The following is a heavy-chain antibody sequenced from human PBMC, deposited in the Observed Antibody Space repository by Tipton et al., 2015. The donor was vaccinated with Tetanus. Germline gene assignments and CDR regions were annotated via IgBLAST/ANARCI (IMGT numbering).Heavy chain of an antibody. V-gene: IGHV3-33*01. J-gene: IGHJ4*02. Sequence: SLRLSCAASGFIFSSYGIHWVRQAPGKGLEWVAVSWYGGTDQYYADSVKGRFTLSRDNSKDTLYLEMNSLRAEDTALYYCAREADCSGGSCFSGDFDKWGQGTQVTVSS. CDR3: AREADCSGGSCFSGDFDK. D-gene: IGHD2-15*01. CDR1: GFIFSSYG. CDR2: SWYGGTDQ.